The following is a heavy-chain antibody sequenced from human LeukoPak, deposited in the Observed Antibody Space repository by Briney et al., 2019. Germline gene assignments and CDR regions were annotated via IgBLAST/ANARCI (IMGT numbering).Heavy chain of an antibody. CDR3: ARGPPEFAAGKADY. D-gene: IGHD6-13*01. CDR2: MNPNSGDT. CDR1: GYNFISYD. Sequence: ASVKVACKASGYNFISYDINWVRQATGQGLEWMGWMNPNSGDTGYAQNFQGRVTMTRDTSISTAYMELSRLRSDDTAVYYCARGPPEFAAGKADYWGQGTLVTVSS. V-gene: IGHV1-8*01. J-gene: IGHJ4*02.